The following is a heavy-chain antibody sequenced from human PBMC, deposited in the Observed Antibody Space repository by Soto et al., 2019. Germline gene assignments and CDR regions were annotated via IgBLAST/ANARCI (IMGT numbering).Heavy chain of an antibody. CDR3: ARRTGYSGSYYYYYGMDV. V-gene: IGHV4-59*08. CDR2: IYYSGST. CDR1: GGSLSSYD. D-gene: IGHD1-26*01. Sequence: SEALSVPRTVSGGSLSSYDWSWIRQPPGKGLEWIGYIYYSGSTNYNPSLKSRVTISVDTSKNQFSLKLSSVTAADTAVYYCARRTGYSGSYYYYYGMDVWGQGTTVTVSS. J-gene: IGHJ6*02.